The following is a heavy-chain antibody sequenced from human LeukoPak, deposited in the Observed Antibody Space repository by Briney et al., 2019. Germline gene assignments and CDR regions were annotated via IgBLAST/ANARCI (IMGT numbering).Heavy chain of an antibody. CDR2: INSDGSST. D-gene: IGHD3-22*01. Sequence: GGSLRLSCAASGFTFGSYWMHWVRQAPGKGLVWVSRINSDGSSTSYADSVKGRFTISRDNAKNTLYLQMNSLRAEDTAVYYCARAGYYDSSGYNDYWGQGTLVTVSS. CDR3: ARAGYYDSSGYNDY. V-gene: IGHV3-74*01. CDR1: GFTFGSYW. J-gene: IGHJ4*02.